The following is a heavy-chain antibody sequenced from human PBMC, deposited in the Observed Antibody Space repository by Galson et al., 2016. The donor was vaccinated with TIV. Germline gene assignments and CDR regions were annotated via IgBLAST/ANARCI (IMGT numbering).Heavy chain of an antibody. Sequence: CAISGDSVSGNTAAWNWVRQSPSRGLEWLGRTYYTSKWSTDYAVSVKGRIIIGPDASMNQVSLQLSSVIPDDTAVYYCSRGNWNYGMGRAMDVWGRGTTVTVSS. CDR1: GDSVSGNTAA. CDR3: SRGNWNYGMGRAMDV. D-gene: IGHD1-7*01. CDR2: TYYTSKWST. V-gene: IGHV6-1*01. J-gene: IGHJ6*02.